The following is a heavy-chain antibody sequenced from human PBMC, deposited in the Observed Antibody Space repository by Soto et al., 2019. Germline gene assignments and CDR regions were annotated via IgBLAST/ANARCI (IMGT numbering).Heavy chain of an antibody. CDR1: GYTFTKYA. CDR3: ARDMGEVGTTVNLHRIDP. V-gene: IGHV1-3*01. J-gene: IGHJ5*02. D-gene: IGHD4-4*01. CDR2: ISAGRGTT. Sequence: ASVKVSCKASGYTFTKYAIQWVRQAPGQGLEWVGWISAGRGTTKTSRKFEDRVTLTRDTSANTVYMELTSLGSEDTAVYYCARDMGEVGTTVNLHRIDPWGQGTLVTVS.